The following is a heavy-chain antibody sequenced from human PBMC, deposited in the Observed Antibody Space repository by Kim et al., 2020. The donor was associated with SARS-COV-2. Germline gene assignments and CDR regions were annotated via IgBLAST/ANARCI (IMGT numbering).Heavy chain of an antibody. CDR3: ARGPRRITMIVVVITRLGWFDP. V-gene: IGHV4-34*01. CDR2: INHSGST. J-gene: IGHJ5*02. Sequence: SETLSLTCAVYGGSFSGYYWSWIRQPPGKGLEWIGEINHSGSTNYNPSLKSRVTISVDTSKNQFSLKLSSVTAADTAVYYCARGPRRITMIVVVITRLGWFDPWGQGTLVTVSS. D-gene: IGHD3-22*01. CDR1: GGSFSGYY.